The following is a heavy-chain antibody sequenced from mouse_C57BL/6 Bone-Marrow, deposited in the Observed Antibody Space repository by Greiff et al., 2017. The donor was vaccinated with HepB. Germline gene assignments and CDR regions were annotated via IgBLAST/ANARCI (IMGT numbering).Heavy chain of an antibody. CDR3: ARYEGVATDFDY. Sequence: VQLQQSGPELVKPGASVKISCKASGYTFTDYYMNWVKQSHGKSLEWIGDINPNNGGTSYNQKFKGKATLTVDKSSSTAYMELRSLTSEDSAVYYCARYEGVATDFDYWGQGTTLTVSS. J-gene: IGHJ2*01. CDR2: INPNNGGT. V-gene: IGHV1-26*01. CDR1: GYTFTDYY. D-gene: IGHD1-1*01.